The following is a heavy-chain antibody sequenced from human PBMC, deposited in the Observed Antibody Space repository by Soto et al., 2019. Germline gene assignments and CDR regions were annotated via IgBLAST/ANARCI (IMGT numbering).Heavy chain of an antibody. D-gene: IGHD5-12*01. J-gene: IGHJ4*02. CDR1: GGTFSSYT. V-gene: IGHV1-69*02. CDR3: ARGWVQYRGYAHFDY. Sequence: QVQLVQSGAEVKKPGSSVKVSCKASGGTFSSYTISWVRQAPGQGLEWMGRIIPILGIANYAQKFQGRVTIAADKSTSTAYMELSSLRSEDTAVYYCARGWVQYRGYAHFDYWGQGTLVTVSS. CDR2: IIPILGIA.